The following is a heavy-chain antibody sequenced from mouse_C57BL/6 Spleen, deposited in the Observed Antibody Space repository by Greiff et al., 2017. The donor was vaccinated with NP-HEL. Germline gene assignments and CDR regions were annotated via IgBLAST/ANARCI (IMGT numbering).Heavy chain of an antibody. V-gene: IGHV1-5*01. J-gene: IGHJ1*03. D-gene: IGHD2-4*01. CDR1: GYTFTSYW. CDR2: LSPGNSDT. CDR3: TSKRDYDDWYVDV. Sequence: EVQLQQSGTVLARPGASVKMSCKTSGYTFTSYWMHWVKQRPGPGLEWIGALSPGNSDTSYNQKFKGKAKLTAVTAASTAYMELSSLTNEDSAVYYCTSKRDYDDWYVDVWGTGTTVTVSS.